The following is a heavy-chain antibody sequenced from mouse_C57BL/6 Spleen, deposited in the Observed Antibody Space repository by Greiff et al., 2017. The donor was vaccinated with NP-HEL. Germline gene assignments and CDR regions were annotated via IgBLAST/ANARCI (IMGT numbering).Heavy chain of an antibody. CDR1: GYTFTDYN. J-gene: IGHJ3*01. D-gene: IGHD2-12*01. Sequence: VQLQQSGPELVKPGASVKIPCKASGYTFTDYNMDWVKQSHGKSLEWIGDINPNNGGTIYNQKFKGKATLTVDKSSSTAYMELRSLTSEDTAVYYCAREGAYDRFAYWGQGTLVTVSA. V-gene: IGHV1-18*01. CDR3: AREGAYDRFAY. CDR2: INPNNGGT.